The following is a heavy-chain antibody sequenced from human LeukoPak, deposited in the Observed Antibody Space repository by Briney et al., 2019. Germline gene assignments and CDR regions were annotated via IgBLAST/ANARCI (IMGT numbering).Heavy chain of an antibody. CDR3: ARGLDASMETAYDY. D-gene: IGHD5-18*01. CDR2: IIPIFGTS. Sequence: SVKVSCKASGGSFNAYAISWVRQAPGQGLEWMGGIIPIFGTSNYAQKLQGRVTISTDESTSTAYMEVSSLRSEDTAIYYCARGLDASMETAYDYWGRGTLVTVSS. CDR1: GGSFNAYA. V-gene: IGHV1-69*05. J-gene: IGHJ4*02.